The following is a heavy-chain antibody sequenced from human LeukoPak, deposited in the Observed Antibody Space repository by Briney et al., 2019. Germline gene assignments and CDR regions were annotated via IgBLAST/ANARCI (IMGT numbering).Heavy chain of an antibody. D-gene: IGHD1-26*01. CDR1: GYTFTSYG. Sequence: ASVKVSCKASGYTFTSYGISWVRQAPGQGLEWMGWLSAYNGNTNYAQKLQGRVTMTTDTSTSTAYMELRSLRSDDTAVYYCASSSTEATTDVGTVDYWGQGTLVTVSS. J-gene: IGHJ4*02. CDR2: LSAYNGNT. V-gene: IGHV1-18*01. CDR3: ASSSTEATTDVGTVDY.